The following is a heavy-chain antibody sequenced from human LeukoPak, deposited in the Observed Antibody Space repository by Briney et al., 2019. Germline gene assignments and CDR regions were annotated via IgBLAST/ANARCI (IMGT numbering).Heavy chain of an antibody. CDR3: TTVVIVAFDI. J-gene: IGHJ3*02. Sequence: AGGCLRLSCAASGFTLSNAWMSWVRQAPGKGLGWVGRIKSKTDGGTTDYAAPVKGRFTISRDDSKNTLYLQMNSLKTGDTAVYYCTTVVIVAFDIWGQGTMVTVSS. D-gene: IGHD3-22*01. CDR2: IKSKTDGGTT. V-gene: IGHV3-15*01. CDR1: GFTLSNAW.